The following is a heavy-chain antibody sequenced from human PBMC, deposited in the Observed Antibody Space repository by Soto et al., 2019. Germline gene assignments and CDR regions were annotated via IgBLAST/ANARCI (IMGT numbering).Heavy chain of an antibody. V-gene: IGHV4-59*08. CDR2: IYYTGIT. J-gene: IGHJ5*02. Sequence: QVQLQESGPGLVKPSEPLSLTCTVSGGSMNGYFWSWIRQPPGKGLEWIGYIYYTGITNYNLSLKSRVTISIDTSKNQFSLKVSSVTAADTAVYYCARQGPSETYYGWFDPWGQGTLVTVSS. CDR1: GGSMNGYF. D-gene: IGHD1-26*01. CDR3: ARQGPSETYYGWFDP.